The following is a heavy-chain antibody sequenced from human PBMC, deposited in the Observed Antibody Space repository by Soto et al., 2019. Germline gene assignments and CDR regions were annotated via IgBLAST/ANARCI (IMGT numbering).Heavy chain of an antibody. Sequence: EVQLVESGGRVVRPGGSLRLSCAASGFNFDDYGMSWVRQAPGKGLEWVSGINWNSVNTGYVDSVKGRFTISRDNAKSFLYLHMSSLRAEDNALSYCARGIDAYYFFDSWGQGTLVTVSS. J-gene: IGHJ4*02. CDR1: GFNFDDYG. CDR2: INWNSVNT. V-gene: IGHV3-20*04. CDR3: ARGIDAYYFFDS. D-gene: IGHD1-26*01.